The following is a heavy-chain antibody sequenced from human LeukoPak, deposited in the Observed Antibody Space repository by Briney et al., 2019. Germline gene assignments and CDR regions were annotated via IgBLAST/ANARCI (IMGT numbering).Heavy chain of an antibody. V-gene: IGHV3-15*01. D-gene: IGHD3-22*01. Sequence: GGSLRLSCAASGFTFSNAWMSWVRQAPGKGLEWVGHVKSRTDGGTIDYAAPVKGRFTISRDDSKNTLYLQMNSPKTEDTAVYYCLGLGDSSGYFSYYYYGMDVWGQGTTVTVSS. CDR2: VKSRTDGGTI. CDR3: LGLGDSSGYFSYYYYGMDV. CDR1: GFTFSNAW. J-gene: IGHJ6*02.